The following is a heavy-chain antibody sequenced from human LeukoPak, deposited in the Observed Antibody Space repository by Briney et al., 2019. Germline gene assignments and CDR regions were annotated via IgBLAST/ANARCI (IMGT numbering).Heavy chain of an antibody. D-gene: IGHD3-3*01. CDR3: ARGYDFWSGYYRAHGGFDY. CDR1: GGSISSYY. Sequence: PSETLSLTCTVSGGSISSYYWSWIRQPPGKGLEWIGYIYYSGSTNYNPSLKSRVTISVDTSKNQFSLKLSSVTAADTAVYYCARGYDFWSGYYRAHGGFDYWGQGTLVTVSS. CDR2: IYYSGST. V-gene: IGHV4-59*12. J-gene: IGHJ4*02.